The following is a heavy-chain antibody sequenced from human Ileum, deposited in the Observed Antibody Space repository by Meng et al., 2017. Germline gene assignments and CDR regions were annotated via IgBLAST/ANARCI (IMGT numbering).Heavy chain of an antibody. CDR1: GGSISNTNYY. D-gene: IGHD3-22*01. CDR2: IYYNGNT. Sequence: QLQLQESGSGLVNPSETLSRTCTVAGGSISNTNYYWDWIRQPPGKGLEWVGSIYYNGNTYYNPSLKSRVTISIDTSKNQFSLKLSSVTAADTAVYYCARYNYYDSSGHSNFDYWGQGTLVTVSS. J-gene: IGHJ4*02. V-gene: IGHV4-39*01. CDR3: ARYNYYDSSGHSNFDY.